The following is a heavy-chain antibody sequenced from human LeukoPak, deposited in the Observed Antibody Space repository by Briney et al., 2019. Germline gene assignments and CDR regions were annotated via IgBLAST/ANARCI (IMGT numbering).Heavy chain of an antibody. CDR3: ARDSSHYLGSSDY. CDR2: ISESGDVT. J-gene: IGHJ4*02. CDR1: GGSISSGGYY. V-gene: IGHV3-23*01. D-gene: IGHD6-6*01. Sequence: LSLTCTVSGGSISSGGYYWSWIRQHPGKGLEWVSVISESGDVTHYADSMKGRFTISRDNTKNTLNLQMNSLRDEDTAIYYCARDSSHYLGSSDYWGQGTLVTVSS.